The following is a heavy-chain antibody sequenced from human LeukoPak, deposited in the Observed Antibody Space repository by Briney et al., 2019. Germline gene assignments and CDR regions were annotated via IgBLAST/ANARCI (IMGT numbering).Heavy chain of an antibody. V-gene: IGHV1-8*01. CDR3: ARAPPYYYDSSGYPDY. Sequence: ASVKVSCKASGYTFTSYDINWVRQATGQGLEWMGWMNPNSGNTGYAQKFQGRVTMTRNTSISTAYMELSSLRSEDTAVYYCARAPPYYYDSSGYPDYWGQGTLVTVSS. J-gene: IGHJ4*02. D-gene: IGHD3-22*01. CDR2: MNPNSGNT. CDR1: GYTFTSYD.